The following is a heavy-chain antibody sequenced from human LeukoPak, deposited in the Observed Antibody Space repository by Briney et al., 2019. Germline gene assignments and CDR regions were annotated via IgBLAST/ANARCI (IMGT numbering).Heavy chain of an antibody. Sequence: GASVKVSCKASGYTFTSYGISWVRQAPGQGLEWMGWISAYNGNTNYAQKLQGRVTMTEDTSTDTAYMGLSSLRSEDTAVYYCATEGPTIFSPHSKTYYFDYWGQGTLVTVSS. CDR1: GYTFTSYG. J-gene: IGHJ4*02. V-gene: IGHV1-18*01. D-gene: IGHD3-9*01. CDR3: ATEGPTIFSPHSKTYYFDY. CDR2: ISAYNGNT.